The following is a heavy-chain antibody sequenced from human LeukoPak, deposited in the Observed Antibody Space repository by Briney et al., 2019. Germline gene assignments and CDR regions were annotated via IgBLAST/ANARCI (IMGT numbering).Heavy chain of an antibody. V-gene: IGHV4-31*03. Sequence: SQTLSLTCTVSGGSLSSGGYYWSWIRQHPGKGLEWIGYIYYSGSTYYNPSLKSRVTISVDTSKNQFSLRLSSVTAADTAVYYCATRTMIVVAGVRAFDIWGQGTMVTVSS. CDR1: GGSLSSGGYY. CDR3: ATRTMIVVAGVRAFDI. J-gene: IGHJ3*02. CDR2: IYYSGST. D-gene: IGHD3-22*01.